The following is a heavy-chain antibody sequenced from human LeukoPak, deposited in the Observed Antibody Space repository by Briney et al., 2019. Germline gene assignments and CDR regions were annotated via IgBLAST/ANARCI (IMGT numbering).Heavy chain of an antibody. CDR1: GYTFTGYG. J-gene: IGHJ4*02. CDR2: ISAYNGNT. V-gene: IGHV1-18*01. D-gene: IGHD2-2*02. Sequence: ASVKVSCKASGYTFTGYGISWVRQAPGQGLEWMGWISAYNGNTNYAQKLQGRVTMTTDTSTSTAYMELRSLRSDDTAVYYCARGGDKPYCSSTSCYIDYWGQGTLVTVSS. CDR3: ARGGDKPYCSSTSCYIDY.